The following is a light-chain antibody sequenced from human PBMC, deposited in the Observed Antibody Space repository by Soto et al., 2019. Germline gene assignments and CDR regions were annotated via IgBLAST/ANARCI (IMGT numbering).Light chain of an antibody. CDR3: PQRSNWPKLT. CDR2: DAS. CDR1: QSVSSY. J-gene: IGKJ4*01. Sequence: EIVLTQSPATLSLSPGERATLSCRASQSVSSYLAWYQQKPCQAPRLLIYDASNRATGLPARFSGSGSGTDFTLTIRSLEPEDFAVYYCPQRSNWPKLTYGGGTKVEIK. V-gene: IGKV3-11*01.